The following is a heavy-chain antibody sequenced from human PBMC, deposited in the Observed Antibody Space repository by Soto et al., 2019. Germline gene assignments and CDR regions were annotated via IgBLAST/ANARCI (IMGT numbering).Heavy chain of an antibody. J-gene: IGHJ4*02. Sequence: PGGSLRLSCAASGFTFSSYSMNWVRQAPGKGLEWVSYISSSSSTIYYADSVKGRFTISRDNAKNSLYLQMNSLRDEDTAVYYCARSDIVLVPDAMYFDYWGQGTLVTVSS. CDR3: ARSDIVLVPDAMYFDY. CDR1: GFTFSSYS. V-gene: IGHV3-48*02. D-gene: IGHD2-2*01. CDR2: ISSSSSTI.